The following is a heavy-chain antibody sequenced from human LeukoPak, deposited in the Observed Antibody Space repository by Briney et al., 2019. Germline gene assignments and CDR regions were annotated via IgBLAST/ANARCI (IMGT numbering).Heavy chain of an antibody. CDR2: IYHSGST. J-gene: IGHJ4*02. CDR1: GYSISSGYY. D-gene: IGHD4-17*01. Sequence: SETLSLTCTVSGYSISSGYYWGWIRQPPGKGLEWIGSIYHSGSTYYNPSLKSRVTISVDTSKNQFSLKLSSVTAADTAVYYCARDAAVTRGFDYWGQGTLVTVSS. CDR3: ARDAAVTRGFDY. V-gene: IGHV4-38-2*02.